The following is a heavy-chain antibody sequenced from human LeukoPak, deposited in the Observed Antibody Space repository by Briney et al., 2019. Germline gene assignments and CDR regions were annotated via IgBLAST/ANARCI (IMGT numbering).Heavy chain of an antibody. CDR2: IYYSGST. V-gene: IGHV4-59*01. J-gene: IGHJ6*02. Sequence: PSETLSLTCTVSGGSISSDYWSWIRQPPGKGLEWIGNIYYSGSTNYNPSLKSRATIPVDTSKNQFSVKLSSVTAADTAVYYCARDSTFYGMDVWGQGTTVTVSS. CDR1: GGSISSDY. CDR3: ARDSTFYGMDV.